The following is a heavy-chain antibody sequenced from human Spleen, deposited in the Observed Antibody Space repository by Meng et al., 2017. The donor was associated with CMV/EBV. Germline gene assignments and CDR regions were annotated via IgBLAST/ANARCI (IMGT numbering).Heavy chain of an antibody. V-gene: IGHV1-8*01. D-gene: IGHD3-3*01. CDR3: ARGTTTSISRVVGFRSWLDP. J-gene: IGHJ5*02. Sequence: ASVKVSCKASGYSFTSNDINWVRQATGQGLEWMGWMNPESGRTVYAQKFQGRVTMTRDTSLRTAYMELSSLRSEDTAIYYCARGTTTSISRVVGFRSWLDPWGQGTLVTVSS. CDR1: GYSFTSND. CDR2: MNPESGRT.